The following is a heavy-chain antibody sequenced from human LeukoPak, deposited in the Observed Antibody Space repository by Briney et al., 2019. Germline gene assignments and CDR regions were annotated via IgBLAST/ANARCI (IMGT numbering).Heavy chain of an antibody. CDR1: GFTFSDYY. CDR3: ASLVGSYSYYFDY. V-gene: IGHV3-11*04. J-gene: IGHJ4*02. CDR2: ISSSGSTI. D-gene: IGHD1-26*01. Sequence: PGGSLRLSCAASGFTFSDYYMSWIRQAPGKGLEWVSYISSSGSTIYYADSVKGRFTISRDNAKNSLYLQMNSLRAEDTAVYYCASLVGSYSYYFDYWGQGTLVTVSS.